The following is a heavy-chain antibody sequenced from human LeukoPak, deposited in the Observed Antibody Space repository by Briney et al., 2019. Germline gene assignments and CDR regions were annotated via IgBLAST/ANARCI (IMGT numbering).Heavy chain of an antibody. J-gene: IGHJ4*02. V-gene: IGHV1-18*01. CDR1: GYTFTSYG. D-gene: IGHD3-3*01. CDR2: ISAYNGNT. CDR3: ARGSPLDYDFWSGYYWALFDY. Sequence: ASVQVSCKASGYTFTSYGISWVRQAPGQGLEWMGWISAYNGNTNYAQKLQGRVTMTTDTSTSTAYMELRSLRSDDTAVYYCARGSPLDYDFWSGYYWALFDYWGQGTLVTVSS.